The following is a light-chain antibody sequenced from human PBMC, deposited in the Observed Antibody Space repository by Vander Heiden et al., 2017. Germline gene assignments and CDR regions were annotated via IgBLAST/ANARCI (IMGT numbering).Light chain of an antibody. V-gene: IGKV1-27*01. CDR1: QGISND. J-gene: IGKJ3*01. CDR3: QEYNSAPFT. CDR2: AAS. Sequence: QMTQSPSSLSASVGDRVTITCRASQGISNDLAWYQQRPGKVPRRLIYAASTLQAGVPARFSGSGSGTDVTRTSSSLQAEDGAADYCQEYNSAPFTFGPGTKVDIK.